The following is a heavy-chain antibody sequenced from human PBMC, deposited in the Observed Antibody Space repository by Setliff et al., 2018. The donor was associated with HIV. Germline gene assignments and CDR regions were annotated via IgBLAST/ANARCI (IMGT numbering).Heavy chain of an antibody. D-gene: IGHD6-19*01. Sequence: PSETLSLTCNVSSGSVNNYWWTWIRQPPGKGLEWIGYIYYSGSTYYNPSLKSRVTISVDTSKNQFSLKLSSVTAADTAVYYCARGEVAATTWGDYWGQGTLVTVSS. CDR1: SGSVNNYW. J-gene: IGHJ4*02. V-gene: IGHV4-59*08. CDR3: ARGEVAATTWGDY. CDR2: IYYSGST.